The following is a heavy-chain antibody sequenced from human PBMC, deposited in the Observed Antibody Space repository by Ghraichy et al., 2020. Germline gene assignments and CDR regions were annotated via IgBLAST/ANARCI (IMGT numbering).Heavy chain of an antibody. CDR3: AKLIRYRATDASDY. Sequence: LSLTCAASGFTFSSYAMSWVRQAPGKGLEWVSAISGSGGSTYYADSVKGRFTISRDNSKNTLYLQMNSLRAEDTAVYYCAKLIRYRATDASDYWGQGTLVTVSS. V-gene: IGHV3-23*01. CDR2: ISGSGGST. CDR1: GFTFSSYA. D-gene: IGHD5-18*01. J-gene: IGHJ4*02.